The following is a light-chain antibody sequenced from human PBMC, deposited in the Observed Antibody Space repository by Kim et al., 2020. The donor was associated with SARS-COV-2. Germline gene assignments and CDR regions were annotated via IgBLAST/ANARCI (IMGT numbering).Light chain of an antibody. V-gene: IGKV1-9*01. Sequence: ASVGDRVTITCRASQGIGSYLAWYQQRPGKAPNLLIYAASTLQSGVPSRFSGSGSGTDFTLPISSLQPEDFATYYCQQLNTYPVTFGQGTRLEIK. CDR1: QGIGSY. CDR2: AAS. CDR3: QQLNTYPVT. J-gene: IGKJ5*01.